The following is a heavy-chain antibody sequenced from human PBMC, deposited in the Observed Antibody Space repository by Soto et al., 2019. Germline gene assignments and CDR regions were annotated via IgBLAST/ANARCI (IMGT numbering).Heavy chain of an antibody. V-gene: IGHV3-30*18. D-gene: IGHD6-13*01. CDR1: GFSFSTYG. CDR3: AKDPSSCYNRGYFDF. J-gene: IGHJ2*01. Sequence: QVHLEESGGGVVQPGRSLRLSCAASGFSFSTYGMHWVRQAPGKGLEWVAVISHDGGNEYYADSVKGRFTISRDSSKNTVYLQMNNVRAEDTAVYFCAKDPSSCYNRGYFDFWGFGTLVIVSS. CDR2: ISHDGGNE.